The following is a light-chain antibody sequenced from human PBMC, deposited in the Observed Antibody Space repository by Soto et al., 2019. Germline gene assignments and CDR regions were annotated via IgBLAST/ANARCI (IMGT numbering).Light chain of an antibody. V-gene: IGLV2-23*01. CDR2: EDT. Sequence: QSALTQPASVSGSPGQSITISCTGTSSDVGIYNRVSWYQQHPGKAPKVMIYEDTKRPSGVSYRFSGSKSGNTASLTISGLQAEDEAVYHCCSYAGSSAVLFGGGTKLTVL. CDR3: CSYAGSSAVL. J-gene: IGLJ2*01. CDR1: SSDVGIYNR.